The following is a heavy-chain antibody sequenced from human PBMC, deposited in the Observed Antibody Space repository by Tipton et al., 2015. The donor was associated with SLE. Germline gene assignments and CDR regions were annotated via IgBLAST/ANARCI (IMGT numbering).Heavy chain of an antibody. V-gene: IGHV4-59*01. Sequence: TLSLTCTVSGGSISSYYWSWIRQPPGKGLEWIGYIYYSGSTNYNPSLKSRVTISVDTSKNQFSLKLSSVTAADTAVYYCARGTTVILFDYWGHGTLVTVSS. J-gene: IGHJ4*01. CDR3: ARGTTVILFDY. CDR1: GGSISSYY. CDR2: IYYSGST. D-gene: IGHD4-17*01.